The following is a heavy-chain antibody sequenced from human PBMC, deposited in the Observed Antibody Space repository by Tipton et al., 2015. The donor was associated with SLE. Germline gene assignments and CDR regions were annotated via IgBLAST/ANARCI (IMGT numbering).Heavy chain of an antibody. CDR1: GGSISSHY. CDR3: ARGAYSSGWYSWAFDI. CDR2: IYYSGST. Sequence: GLVKPSETLSLTCTVSGGSISSHYWSWIRQPPGKGLDWIGYIYYSGSTNYNPSLKSRVTISVDTSKNQFSLKLSSVTAADTAVYLCARGAYSSGWYSWAFDIWGQGTMVTVST. V-gene: IGHV4-59*11. D-gene: IGHD6-19*01. J-gene: IGHJ3*02.